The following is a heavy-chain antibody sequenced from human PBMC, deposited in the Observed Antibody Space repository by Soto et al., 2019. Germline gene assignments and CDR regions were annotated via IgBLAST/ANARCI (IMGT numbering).Heavy chain of an antibody. CDR3: ARGRSERYYYGMDV. Sequence: VASVKVSCKASGYTFTGYYMHWVRQAPGQGLEWMGWINPNSGGTNYAQKFQGRVTMTRDTSISTAYMELSRLRSDDTAVYYCARGRSERYYYGMDVWGQGTTVTVS. V-gene: IGHV1-2*02. CDR2: INPNSGGT. J-gene: IGHJ6*02. CDR1: GYTFTGYY.